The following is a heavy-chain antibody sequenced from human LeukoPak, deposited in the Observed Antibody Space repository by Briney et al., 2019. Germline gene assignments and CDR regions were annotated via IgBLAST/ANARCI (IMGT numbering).Heavy chain of an antibody. D-gene: IGHD3-22*01. CDR3: ARQGWSNYYDSSAAGAFDI. J-gene: IGHJ3*02. CDR1: GFTFSDYY. CDR2: ISSSGSTI. V-gene: IGHV3-11*04. Sequence: GGSLRLSCAAPGFTFSDYYMSWIRQAPGKGLEWVSYISSSGSTIYYADSVKGRFTISRDNAKNSLYLQMNSLRAEDTAVYYCARQGWSNYYDSSAAGAFDIWGQGTMVTVSS.